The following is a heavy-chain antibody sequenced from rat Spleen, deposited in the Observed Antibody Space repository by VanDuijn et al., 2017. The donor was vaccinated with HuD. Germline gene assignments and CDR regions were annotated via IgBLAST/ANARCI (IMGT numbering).Heavy chain of an antibody. Sequence: EVQLVESGGGLVQPGRSLKLSCAASGFTFSGFPMAWVRQAPTKGLEWVAPISTSGGHTYYRDSVKGRFTISRDNAKSSLYLQMDSLRSEDTASYSCARQWYYFDYWGQGVMVTVSS. V-gene: IGHV5-25*01. CDR2: ISTSGGHT. CDR1: GFTFSGFP. CDR3: ARQWYYFDY. D-gene: IGHD1-1*01. J-gene: IGHJ2*01.